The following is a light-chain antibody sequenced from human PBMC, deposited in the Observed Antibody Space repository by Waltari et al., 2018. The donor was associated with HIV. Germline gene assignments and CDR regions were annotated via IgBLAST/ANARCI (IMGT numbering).Light chain of an antibody. Sequence: DTQLTQSPATLSASIGARVTIVCRANESISSWLAWYQQRPALRPKLLIYKASVLDSGVSARCSGSGSGTEFALSISDLQTDDVATYFCQQYNSYPLTFGGGTKVEI. V-gene: IGKV1-5*03. J-gene: IGKJ4*01. CDR3: QQYNSYPLT. CDR1: ESISSW. CDR2: KAS.